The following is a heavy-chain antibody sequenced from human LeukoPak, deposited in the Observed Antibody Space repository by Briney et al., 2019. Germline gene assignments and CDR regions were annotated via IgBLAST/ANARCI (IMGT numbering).Heavy chain of an antibody. CDR1: GGTFSSYA. Sequence: SVKVSCKASGGTFSSYAISWVRQAPGQGLEWMGGIIPIFGTANYAQKFQGRVTITADESTSTAYMELSSLRSEDTAVYYCGKGRAQYYYNYYYMDVWGKGTTVTVSS. CDR2: IIPIFGTA. V-gene: IGHV1-69*01. CDR3: GKGRAQYYYNYYYMDV. D-gene: IGHD1-26*01. J-gene: IGHJ6*03.